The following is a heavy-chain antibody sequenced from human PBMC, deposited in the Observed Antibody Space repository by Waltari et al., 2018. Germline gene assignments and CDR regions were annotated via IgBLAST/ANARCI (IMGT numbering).Heavy chain of an antibody. V-gene: IGHV3-48*04. Sequence: EVQLVESGGGLVLSGVSMRLSCAAYGFTFSDYGLSWVRHAPGKGLEWIAYISSGSPTIYYADSVKGRFTIYRDNAKNSLDLQMNSLRVEDTAVYYCARRERLGFDYWGQGTLVTVSS. CDR2: ISSGSPTI. D-gene: IGHD7-27*01. J-gene: IGHJ4*02. CDR1: GFTFSDYG. CDR3: ARRERLGFDY.